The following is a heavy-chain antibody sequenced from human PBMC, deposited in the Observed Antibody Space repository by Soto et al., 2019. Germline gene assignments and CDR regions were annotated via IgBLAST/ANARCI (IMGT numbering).Heavy chain of an antibody. CDR2: ISAHKGNV. J-gene: IGHJ5*02. V-gene: IGHV1-18*01. CDR3: ARDLGGWSTGWFDP. Sequence: QVQLVQSGAEVKKPGASVKVSCKASGYTFSSYGISWVRQAPGQGLEWMGWISAHKGNVKYAQKLQGRVTLTTDTSTGTAYMDLRSLRSDDTAVYYCARDLGGWSTGWFDPRGQGTLVTVSS. CDR1: GYTFSSYG. D-gene: IGHD6-19*01.